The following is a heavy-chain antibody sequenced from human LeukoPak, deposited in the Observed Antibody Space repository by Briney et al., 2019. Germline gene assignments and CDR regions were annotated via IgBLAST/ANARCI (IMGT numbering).Heavy chain of an antibody. Sequence: PSETLSLTCTVSGGSISSGSYYWSWLRQPAGKGLEWIGYIYYSGSTNYNPSLKSRVTISVDTSKNQFSLKLSSVTAADTAVYYCARERGEGYNWGQGTLVTVSS. D-gene: IGHD3-16*01. J-gene: IGHJ4*02. CDR1: GGSISSGSYY. CDR3: ARERGEGYN. CDR2: IYYSGST. V-gene: IGHV4-61*10.